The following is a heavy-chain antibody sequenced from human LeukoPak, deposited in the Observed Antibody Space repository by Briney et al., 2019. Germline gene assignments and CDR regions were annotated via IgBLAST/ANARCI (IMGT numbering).Heavy chain of an antibody. J-gene: IGHJ6*03. CDR3: AKTYYSSRAHYYYYYYMDV. V-gene: IGHV3-74*01. Sequence: GGSLRLSCAASGFTFSSYWMHWVRQTTTSYADSVKGRFTTSRDNSKNTRYLQMYSLRAEDTAVYYCAKTYYSSRAHYYYYYYMDVWGKGTTVTISS. CDR2: T. D-gene: IGHD3-10*01. CDR1: GFTFSSYW.